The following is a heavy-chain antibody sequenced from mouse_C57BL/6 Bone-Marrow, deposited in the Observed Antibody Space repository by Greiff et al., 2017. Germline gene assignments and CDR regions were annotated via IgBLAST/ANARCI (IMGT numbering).Heavy chain of an antibody. CDR2: SRNKANDYTT. Sequence: EVMLVESGGGLVQSGRSLRLSCATSGFTFSDFYMEWVRQAPGKGLEWIAASRNKANDYTTEYSASVKGRFIVSRDTSQSILYLQMNALRAEDTAIYYCARDDTTVPFAYWGQGTLVTVSA. V-gene: IGHV7-1*01. J-gene: IGHJ3*01. CDR3: ARDDTTVPFAY. CDR1: GFTFSDFY. D-gene: IGHD1-1*01.